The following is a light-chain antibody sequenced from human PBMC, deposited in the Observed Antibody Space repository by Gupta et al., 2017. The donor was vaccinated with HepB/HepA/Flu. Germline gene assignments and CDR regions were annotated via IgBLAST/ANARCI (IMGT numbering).Light chain of an antibody. CDR2: DVT. CDR3: SSFRICTTLVV. J-gene: IGLJ2*01. V-gene: IGLV2-14*03. Sequence: QSGLTPPASVSGSPGQSITISCTGSSGDVGGFNSVSWYQQDPGRAPKLLIYDVTNRPSGVSYRFSGSKSGNTASLTISGLQAEDDADYYCSSFRICTTLVVFGGGTKVTVL. CDR1: SGDVGGFNS.